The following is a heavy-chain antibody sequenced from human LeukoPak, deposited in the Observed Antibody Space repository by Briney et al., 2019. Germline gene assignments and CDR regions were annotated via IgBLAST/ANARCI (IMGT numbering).Heavy chain of an antibody. Sequence: SVKVSCKASGYTFTGYYMHWARQAPGQGLEWMGGIIPIFGTANYAQKFQGRVTITADESTSTAYMELSSLRSEDTAVYYCAREGGPDYDFWSGYRTGGGYFDYWGQGTLVTVSS. J-gene: IGHJ4*02. CDR1: GYTFTGYY. CDR3: AREGGPDYDFWSGYRTGGGYFDY. CDR2: IIPIFGTA. D-gene: IGHD3-3*01. V-gene: IGHV1-69*13.